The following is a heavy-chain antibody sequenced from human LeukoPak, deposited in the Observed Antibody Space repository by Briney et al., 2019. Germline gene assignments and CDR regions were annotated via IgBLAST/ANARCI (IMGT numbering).Heavy chain of an antibody. CDR1: GFTFSGYG. CDR3: AKEAATSQIDY. D-gene: IGHD5-12*01. J-gene: IGHJ4*02. V-gene: IGHV3-30*18. Sequence: GGSLRLSCAASGFTFSGYGMHWVRQVPVKGLEWVAVISHDGHTKYYEDSVKGRFTISRHNFKNTLSLQMNSLRADDTAVYFCAKEAATSQIDYWGQGTVVTVSS. CDR2: ISHDGHTK.